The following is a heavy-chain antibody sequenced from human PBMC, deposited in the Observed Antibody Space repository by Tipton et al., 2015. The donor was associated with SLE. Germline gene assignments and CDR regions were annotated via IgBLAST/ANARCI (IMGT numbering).Heavy chain of an antibody. V-gene: IGHV4-59*08. J-gene: IGHJ5*02. CDR2: IYYTEAT. CDR1: GGSISGDH. Sequence: TLSLTCTVSGGSISGDHWTWIRQPPGKGLEWIGYIYYTEATNYNPSLRSRVTISLDRSKNQFSLKLDSVTADDTAVYYCARHPDFWSGQRWFDPWGQGTLVTVSS. CDR3: ARHPDFWSGQRWFDP. D-gene: IGHD3-3*01.